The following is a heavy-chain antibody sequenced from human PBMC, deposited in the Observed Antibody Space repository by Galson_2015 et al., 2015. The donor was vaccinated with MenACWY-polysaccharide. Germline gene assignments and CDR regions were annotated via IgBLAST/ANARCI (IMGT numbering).Heavy chain of an antibody. Sequence: SVKVSCKASGYTFTSYGISWVRQAPGQGLEWMGWISAYNGNTNYARKLQGRVTMTTDTSTSTAYMELRSLRSDDTAVYYCARAAVAYYDSSGYYYTWGQGTLVTVSS. CDR2: ISAYNGNT. V-gene: IGHV1-18*01. CDR3: ARAAVAYYDSSGYYYT. CDR1: GYTFTSYG. J-gene: IGHJ4*02. D-gene: IGHD3-22*01.